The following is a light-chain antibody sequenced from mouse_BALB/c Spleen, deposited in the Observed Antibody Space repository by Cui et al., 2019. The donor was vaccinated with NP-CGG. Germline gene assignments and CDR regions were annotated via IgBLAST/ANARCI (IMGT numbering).Light chain of an antibody. CDR2: GTN. CDR1: TGAVTTSNY. Sequence: QAVVTLLSALTTSPGETVTLTCRSSTGAVTTSNYANWVQEKPDHLFTGLIGGTNNRAPGVPARFSGSLIGDKAALTITGAQTEDEAIYFCALWYSNHWVFGGGTKLTVL. V-gene: IGLV1*01. J-gene: IGLJ1*01. CDR3: ALWYSNHWV.